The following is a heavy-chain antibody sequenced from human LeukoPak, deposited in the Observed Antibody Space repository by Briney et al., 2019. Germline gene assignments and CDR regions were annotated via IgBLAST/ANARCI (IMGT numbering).Heavy chain of an antibody. V-gene: IGHV4-4*07. D-gene: IGHD2-2*01. CDR1: GGSISSYY. CDR3: ATNRAEL. J-gene: IGHJ2*01. Sequence: KTSETLSLTCTVSGGSISSYYWSWIRQPAGKGLEWIGRIYTSGSTNYNPSLRSRVTISMDTSKNQFSLKLNSVTAADTAVYYCATNRAELGGRGTLVTVSS. CDR2: IYTSGST.